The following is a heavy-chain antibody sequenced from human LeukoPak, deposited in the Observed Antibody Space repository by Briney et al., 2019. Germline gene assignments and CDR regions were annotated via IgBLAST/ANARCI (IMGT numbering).Heavy chain of an antibody. CDR1: GXSISSSNW. D-gene: IGHD2-15*01. V-gene: IGHV4-4*02. CDR2: IYHSGST. J-gene: IGHJ4*02. CDR3: ARGVVVAIPGRPLYYFDY. Sequence: SETLSLTCAVSGXSISSSNWWSWVRQPPGKGLEWTGVIYHSGSTNYNPSLKSRFTISVDNSKNQFSLKLSSVTAADTAVYYCARGVVVAIPGRPLYYFDYWGQGTLVTVSS.